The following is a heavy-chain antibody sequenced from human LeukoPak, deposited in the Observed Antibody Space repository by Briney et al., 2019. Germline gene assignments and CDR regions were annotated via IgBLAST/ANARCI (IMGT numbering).Heavy chain of an antibody. CDR2: INHSGST. J-gene: IGHJ4*02. V-gene: IGHV4-34*01. CDR3: ARGRRYYYDSSGYFDY. Sequence: SETLSLTCPVYGGSFSGYYWSWLRQPPGRGLEWIGEINHSGSTNYNPCLKSRVTISVDTSKNQFSLKLSSVTAADTAVYYCARGRRYYYDSSGYFDYWGQGTLVTVSS. D-gene: IGHD3-22*01. CDR1: GGSFSGYY.